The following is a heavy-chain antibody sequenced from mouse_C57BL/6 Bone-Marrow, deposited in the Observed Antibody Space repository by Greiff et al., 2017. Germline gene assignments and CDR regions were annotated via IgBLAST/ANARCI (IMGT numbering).Heavy chain of an antibody. CDR2: ISSGGSYT. CDR1: GFTFSSYG. V-gene: IGHV5-6*01. D-gene: IGHD1-2*01. CDR3: AREGGHYYGPDY. Sequence: EVMLVESGGDLVKPGGSLKLSCAASGFTFSSYGMSWVRQTPDKRLEWVATISSGGSYTYYPDSVKGRFTISRDNAKNTLYLQMSSLKSEDTAMYYCAREGGHYYGPDYWGQGTTLTVSS. J-gene: IGHJ2*01.